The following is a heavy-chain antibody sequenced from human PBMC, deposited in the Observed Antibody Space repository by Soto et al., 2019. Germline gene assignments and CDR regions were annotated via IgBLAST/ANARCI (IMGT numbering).Heavy chain of an antibody. CDR2: MNPNSGNT. J-gene: IGHJ4*02. V-gene: IGHV1-8*02. Sequence: ASVKVSCKASGYTFTSYDINWVRQATGQGLEWMGWMNPNSGNTGYAQKFQGRVTMTRNTSISTAYMELSSLRSEDTAVYYCARAPRQVAAAGTNWGQGTLVTVSS. D-gene: IGHD6-13*01. CDR1: GYTFTSYD. CDR3: ARAPRQVAAAGTN.